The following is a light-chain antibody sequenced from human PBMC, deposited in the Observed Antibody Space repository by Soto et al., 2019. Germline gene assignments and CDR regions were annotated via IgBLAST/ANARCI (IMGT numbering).Light chain of an antibody. CDR3: QQYNNWTALT. CDR1: QSVRSN. V-gene: IGKV3-15*01. Sequence: EIVLTQSPATLSVSPGERATLSCSASQSVRSNLAWYQKKPGQSPSLLIYGASTSATGIPARLSGSGSETDFTLTISSLQSEDFEVYYCQQYNNWTALTFGGGTKVEIK. J-gene: IGKJ4*01. CDR2: GAS.